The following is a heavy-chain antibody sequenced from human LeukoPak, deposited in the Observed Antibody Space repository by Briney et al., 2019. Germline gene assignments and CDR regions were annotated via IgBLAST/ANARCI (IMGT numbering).Heavy chain of an antibody. J-gene: IGHJ5*02. CDR2: ISNDGGGT. CDR1: GFIFNNFG. CDR3: AKGSSGYFADL. V-gene: IGHV3-23*01. Sequence: PGGSLRLSCTASGFIFNNFGLMWVRQAPGKGLEWVSAISNDGGGTTYADFVKGRFTISRDNSKNTLFLQMNSLRAEATALYYCAKGSSGYFADLWGQGTLVTVSS. D-gene: IGHD3-22*01.